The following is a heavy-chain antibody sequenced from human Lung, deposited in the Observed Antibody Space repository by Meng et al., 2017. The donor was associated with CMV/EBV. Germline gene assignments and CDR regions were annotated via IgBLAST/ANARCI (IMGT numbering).Heavy chain of an antibody. Sequence: SETXSLXCAVSGGSISSSNLWTWVRQVPGKGLEWIGEIYHSGSTNYNPSLKSRVTISVDKFKNQFSLKLGAVTAADTAVYYWATVGYCDGADCYIGLFDPXGQGXLVTVSS. CDR1: GGSISSSNL. CDR2: IYHSGST. CDR3: ATVGYCDGADCYIGLFDP. V-gene: IGHV4-4*02. J-gene: IGHJ5*02. D-gene: IGHD2-21*02.